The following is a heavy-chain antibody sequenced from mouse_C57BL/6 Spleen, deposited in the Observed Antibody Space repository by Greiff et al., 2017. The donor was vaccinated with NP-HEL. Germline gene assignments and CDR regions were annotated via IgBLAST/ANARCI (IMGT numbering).Heavy chain of an antibody. D-gene: IGHD1-1*01. CDR2: IDPNSGGT. CDR3: ARERVYGSSYGYFDV. Sequence: QVQLQQSGAELVKPGASVKLSCKASGYTFTSYWMHWVKQRPGRGLEWIGRIDPNSGGTKYNEKFKSKATLTVDKPSSTAYMKLSSLTSEDSAVYYCARERVYGSSYGYFDVWGTGTTVTVSS. CDR1: GYTFTSYW. V-gene: IGHV1-72*01. J-gene: IGHJ1*03.